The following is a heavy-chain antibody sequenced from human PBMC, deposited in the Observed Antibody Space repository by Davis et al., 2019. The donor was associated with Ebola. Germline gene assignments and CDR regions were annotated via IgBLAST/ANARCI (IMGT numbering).Heavy chain of an antibody. CDR2: INHSGST. Sequence: MRSETLSLTCAVYGGSFSGYYWSWIRQPPGKGLEWIGEINHSGSTDYNPSLKSRVTISVDTSKNQFSLKLSSVTAADTAVYYCARRSSSWQRFDPWGQGTLVTVSS. D-gene: IGHD6-13*01. CDR1: GGSFSGYY. J-gene: IGHJ5*02. CDR3: ARRSSSWQRFDP. V-gene: IGHV4-34*01.